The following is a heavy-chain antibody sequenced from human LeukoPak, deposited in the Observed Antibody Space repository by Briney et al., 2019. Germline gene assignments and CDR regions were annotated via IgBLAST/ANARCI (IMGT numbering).Heavy chain of an antibody. Sequence: SETLSLTCTVSGGSISSYYWSWIRQPPGKGLEWIGYIYYSGSTNYNPSLKSRVTISVDTSKDQFSLKLSSVTAADTAVYYCAGGSSGYPYGHYGMDVWGQGTTVTVSS. D-gene: IGHD3-22*01. CDR2: IYYSGST. CDR1: GGSISSYY. V-gene: IGHV4-59*01. CDR3: AGGSSGYPYGHYGMDV. J-gene: IGHJ6*02.